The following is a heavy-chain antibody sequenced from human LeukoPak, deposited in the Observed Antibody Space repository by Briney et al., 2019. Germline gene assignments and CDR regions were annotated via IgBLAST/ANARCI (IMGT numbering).Heavy chain of an antibody. V-gene: IGHV3-15*01. CDR3: TAPRGPRNGYYLSDY. Sequence: PGGSLRLSCAASGFTFSNAWMSWVRQAPGKGLEWVGHIKSKTDGGTADYAAPVKGRFTISRDDSTNTLSLEMNSLETEDTALYYCTAPRGPRNGYYLSDYWGQGTLVTVSS. CDR2: IKSKTDGGTA. D-gene: IGHD3-22*01. J-gene: IGHJ4*02. CDR1: GFTFSNAW.